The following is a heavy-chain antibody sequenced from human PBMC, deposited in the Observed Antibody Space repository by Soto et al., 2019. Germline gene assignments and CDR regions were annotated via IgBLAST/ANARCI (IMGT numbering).Heavy chain of an antibody. D-gene: IGHD5-18*01. CDR1: GDFISRDGPY. V-gene: IGHV4-31*03. J-gene: IGHJ4*02. CDR2: IYNSGKT. CDR3: ARGAGYGFGIDY. Sequence: QVQLQESGPGLVQPSRTLTLTCSVSGDFISRDGPYWSWIRQHPGKGLEYIASIYNSGKTYYNPSLKSRITLSMDTSKNQFSLELSSLTAADTAVYFCARGAGYGFGIDYWGQGTLVTVSS.